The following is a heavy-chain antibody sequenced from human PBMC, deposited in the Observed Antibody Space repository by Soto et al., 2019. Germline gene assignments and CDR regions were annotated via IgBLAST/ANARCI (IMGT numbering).Heavy chain of an antibody. Sequence: ASVKVSCKASGYTFTSYGISWVRQAPGQGLEWMGWISAYNGNTNYAQKLQGRVTMTTDTSTSTAYMELRSLRSDDTAVYYCARDRSCSSTSCYSHYYYYYGMDVWGQGTPVTVSS. CDR3: ARDRSCSSTSCYSHYYYYYGMDV. D-gene: IGHD2-2*02. J-gene: IGHJ6*02. V-gene: IGHV1-18*01. CDR1: GYTFTSYG. CDR2: ISAYNGNT.